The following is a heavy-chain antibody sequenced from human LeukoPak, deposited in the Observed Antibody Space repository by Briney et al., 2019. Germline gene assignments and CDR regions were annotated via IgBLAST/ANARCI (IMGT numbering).Heavy chain of an antibody. CDR1: GGSISSYY. J-gene: IGHJ3*02. CDR2: IYYSGST. D-gene: IGHD3-10*01. V-gene: IGHV4-59*01. CDR3: ARDGAPYGPDAFDI. Sequence: SETLSLTCTVSGGSISSYYWGWIRQPPGKGLEWIGYIYYSGSTNYNPSLKSRVTISVDTSKNQFSLKLSSVTAADTAVYYCARDGAPYGPDAFDIWGQGTMVTVSS.